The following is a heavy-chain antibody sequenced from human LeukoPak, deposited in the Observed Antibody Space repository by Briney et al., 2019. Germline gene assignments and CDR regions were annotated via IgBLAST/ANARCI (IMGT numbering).Heavy chain of an antibody. Sequence: GASVKVSCKASGYTFTGYYMHWVRQAPGQGLEWMGWINPNSGGTNYAQKFQGRVTMTRDTSISTAYMELSKLRSDDTAVYYCAREGYYYGQRRIRGFDPWGQGTLVTVSS. CDR3: AREGYYYGQRRIRGFDP. CDR2: INPNSGGT. V-gene: IGHV1-2*02. J-gene: IGHJ5*02. CDR1: GYTFTGYY. D-gene: IGHD3-10*01.